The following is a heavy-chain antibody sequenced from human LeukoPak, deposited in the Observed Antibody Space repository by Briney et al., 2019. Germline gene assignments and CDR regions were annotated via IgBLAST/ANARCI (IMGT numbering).Heavy chain of an antibody. Sequence: PSETLSLTCIGSGYSISSSGYYWCLLRHPPRKWLGLIGSIYYRETNYYNPSLNRRVTISVATSKNQLSLKLSPLTAADTAVYYCARREYSGSYYGSSWFDPWGQGTLVTVSS. CDR3: ARREYSGSYYGSSWFDP. V-gene: IGHV4-39*01. D-gene: IGHD1-26*01. CDR2: IYYRETN. CDR1: GYSISSSGYY. J-gene: IGHJ5*02.